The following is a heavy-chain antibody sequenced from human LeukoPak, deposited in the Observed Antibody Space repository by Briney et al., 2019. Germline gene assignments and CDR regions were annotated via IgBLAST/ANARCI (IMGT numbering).Heavy chain of an antibody. J-gene: IGHJ5*02. CDR2: IYYSGST. CDR3: ASLWGPVPGTWFDP. D-gene: IGHD1-14*01. CDR1: GGSISSYY. V-gene: IGHV4-59*01. Sequence: SETLSLTCTVSGGSISSYYWSWIRQPPGKGLEWIGYIYYSGSTNYNPSLKSRVTISVDTSKNQFSLKLSSVTAADTAVYYCASLWGPVPGTWFDPWGQGTLVTVSS.